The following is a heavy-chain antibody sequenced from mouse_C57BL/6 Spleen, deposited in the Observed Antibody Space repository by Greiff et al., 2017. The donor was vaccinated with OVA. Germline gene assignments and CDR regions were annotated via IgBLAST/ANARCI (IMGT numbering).Heavy chain of an antibody. CDR1: GYSFTSYY. D-gene: IGHD1-1*01. Sequence: VQLVESGPELVKPGASVKISCKASGYSFTSYYIHWVKQRPGQGLEWIGWIYPGSGNTKYNEKFKGKATLTADTSSSTAYMQLSSLTSEDSAVYYCARGTTVETWFAYWGQGTLVTVSA. CDR3: ARGTTVETWFAY. J-gene: IGHJ3*01. CDR2: IYPGSGNT. V-gene: IGHV1-66*01.